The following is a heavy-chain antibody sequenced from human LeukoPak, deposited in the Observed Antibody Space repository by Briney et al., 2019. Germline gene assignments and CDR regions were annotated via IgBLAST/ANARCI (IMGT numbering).Heavy chain of an antibody. CDR2: SYYTGST. V-gene: IGHV4-39*07. Sequence: PSETLSLTCTVSGGSISSSSSYWGWIRQPPGKGLEWIGNSYYTGSTYYNPSLKSRVTISVDTSKNQFSLKLSSVTAADTAVYYCAREILIPMVGYYYMDVWGKGTTVTVSS. CDR3: AREILIPMVGYYYMDV. CDR1: GGSISSSSSY. J-gene: IGHJ6*03. D-gene: IGHD2-15*01.